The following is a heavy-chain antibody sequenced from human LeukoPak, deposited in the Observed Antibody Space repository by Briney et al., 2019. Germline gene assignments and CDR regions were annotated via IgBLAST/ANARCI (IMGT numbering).Heavy chain of an antibody. CDR2: IYYIVNT. Sequence: SETLSLTCTVSGGSISSYYWSWIRQPPGKGLEWIGYIYYIVNTNYNPSLKSRVTISVDTSKNQFSLKLSSVTAADTAVYYCARASVGAPNLDYWGQGTLVTVSS. CDR3: ARASVGAPNLDY. J-gene: IGHJ4*02. D-gene: IGHD1-26*01. V-gene: IGHV4-59*01. CDR1: GGSISSYY.